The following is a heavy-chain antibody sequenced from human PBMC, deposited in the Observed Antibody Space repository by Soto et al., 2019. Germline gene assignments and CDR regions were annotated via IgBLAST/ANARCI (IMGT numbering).Heavy chain of an antibody. CDR2: ISYDGSNK. CDR1: GFAFSSYA. D-gene: IGHD3-3*01. CDR3: ARDLKAEWLTRYYYYGRDG. Sequence: GGSLRLSCAASGFAFSSYAMHWVRQAPGKGLEWVAVISYDGSNKYYADSVKGRFTISRDNSKNTLYLQMNSLRAEDTAVYYCARDLKAEWLTRYYYYGRDGWGQGTTVTVSS. J-gene: IGHJ6*02. V-gene: IGHV3-30-3*01.